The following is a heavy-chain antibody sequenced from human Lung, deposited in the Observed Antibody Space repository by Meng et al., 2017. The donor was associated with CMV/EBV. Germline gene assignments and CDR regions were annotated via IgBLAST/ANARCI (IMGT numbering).Heavy chain of an antibody. CDR3: AHQAVAGTRGWFDP. D-gene: IGHD6-19*01. V-gene: IGHV1-2*06. CDR1: GYTFTGYY. J-gene: IGHJ5*02. CDR2: INPNSGGT. Sequence: APRVLSGGEVKMPGASVKVSCKASGYTFTGYYMHWVRQAPGQGLEWMGRINPNSGGTNYAQKFQGRVTMTRDTSISTAYMELSRLRSDDTAVYYCAHQAVAGTRGWFDPWGQGTLVTVSS.